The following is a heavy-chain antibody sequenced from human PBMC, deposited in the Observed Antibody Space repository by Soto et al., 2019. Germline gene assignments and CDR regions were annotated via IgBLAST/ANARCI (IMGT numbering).Heavy chain of an antibody. CDR2: ISAYNTNT. J-gene: IGHJ4*02. V-gene: IGHV1-18*01. Sequence: QVQLVQSGAEVKKPGASVMVSCKTSGYTFTSYHISWVRQAPGPGLEWMGWISAYNTNTNYAQKFQGRVTMTTDTLTSTAYMELRSLRSDDTAVYYCARDTPPTDYWGQGTLVTVSS. CDR1: GYTFTSYH. CDR3: ARDTPPTDY.